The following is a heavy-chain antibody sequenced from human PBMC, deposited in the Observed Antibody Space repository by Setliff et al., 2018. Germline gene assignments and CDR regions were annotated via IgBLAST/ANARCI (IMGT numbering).Heavy chain of an antibody. CDR2: IYYIGST. D-gene: IGHD4-4*01. CDR3: ARGTTNLNYYYYMDV. Sequence: SETLSLTCTVSGGSISSGSYYWTWIRQHPGKGLEWIGYIYYIGSTYYNPSLKSRVTISVDTSQNQFSLRLSSVTAADTAVYYCARGTTNLNYYYYMDVWGKGTTVTVS. V-gene: IGHV4-31*03. CDR1: GGSISSGSYY. J-gene: IGHJ6*03.